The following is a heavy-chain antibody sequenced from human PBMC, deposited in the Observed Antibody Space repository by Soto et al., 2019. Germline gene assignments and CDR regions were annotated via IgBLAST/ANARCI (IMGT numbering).Heavy chain of an antibody. J-gene: IGHJ1*01. D-gene: IGHD2-21*02. CDR3: ARDFWYCGCDCYSPLQH. CDR2: ISYDGSNK. CDR1: GFTFSSYA. V-gene: IGHV3-30-3*01. Sequence: QVQLVESGGGVVQPGRSLRLSCAASGFTFSSYAMHWVRQAPGKGLEWVAVISYDGSNKYYADSVKGRFTISRDNSKNTLYLQMNSLRAEDTAVYYGARDFWYCGCDCYSPLQHWGQGTLVTVSS.